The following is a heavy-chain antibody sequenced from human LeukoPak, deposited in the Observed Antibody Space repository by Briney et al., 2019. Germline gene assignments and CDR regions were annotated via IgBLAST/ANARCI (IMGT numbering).Heavy chain of an antibody. CDR1: GFAFSSYA. D-gene: IGHD1-26*01. J-gene: IGHJ4*02. Sequence: GGSLRLSCAASGFAFSSYAMSWVRQAPGKGLEWVSGISGSGGSTYYADPVKGRFTISRDNSKNTLYLQMNSLRAEDTAVYYCAKDRYSGSPYYFDNWGQGTLVTVSS. CDR2: ISGSGGST. CDR3: AKDRYSGSPYYFDN. V-gene: IGHV3-23*01.